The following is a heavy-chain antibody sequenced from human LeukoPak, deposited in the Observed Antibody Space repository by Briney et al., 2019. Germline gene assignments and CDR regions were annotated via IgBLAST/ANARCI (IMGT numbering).Heavy chain of an antibody. CDR2: IRYDGSNK. J-gene: IGHJ4*02. D-gene: IGHD3-22*01. Sequence: GGSLRLSCAASGFTFSSYGMHWVRQAPGKGLEWVTFIRYDGSNKYYADSVKGRFIISRDNSKNTLYLQMNSLRAEDTALYYCAKLSGYDSSGYYDYWGQGTLVTVSS. CDR1: GFTFSSYG. V-gene: IGHV3-30*02. CDR3: AKLSGYDSSGYYDY.